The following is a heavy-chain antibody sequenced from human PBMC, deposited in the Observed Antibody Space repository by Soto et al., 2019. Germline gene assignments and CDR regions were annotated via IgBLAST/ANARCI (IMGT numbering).Heavy chain of an antibody. CDR3: ASQWIHLYY. D-gene: IGHD5-18*01. CDR2: ISSSSSYI. J-gene: IGHJ4*02. CDR1: GFTFSSYS. V-gene: IGHV3-21*01. Sequence: EVQLVESGGGLVKPGGSLRLSCAASGFTFSSYSMNWVRQAPGKGLEWVSSISSSSSYIYYADSVKGRFTISRDNAKNSLYVQMNSRRAEDTAVYYCASQWIHLYYWGQGTLVTVSS.